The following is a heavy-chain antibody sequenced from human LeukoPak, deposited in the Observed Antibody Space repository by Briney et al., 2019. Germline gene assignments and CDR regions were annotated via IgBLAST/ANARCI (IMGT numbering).Heavy chain of an antibody. Sequence: ASETLSRKASGSTFTSYYMHWVRQAPRQPLEWMGIINPSGGSTSYAQKFQGGVTMTRDTSTSTVYMELSSLRSEDTAVYYCARVTAMTFDYWGQGTLVTVSS. CDR1: GSTFTSYY. V-gene: IGHV1-46*01. CDR2: INPSGGST. J-gene: IGHJ4*02. CDR3: ARVTAMTFDY. D-gene: IGHD5-18*01.